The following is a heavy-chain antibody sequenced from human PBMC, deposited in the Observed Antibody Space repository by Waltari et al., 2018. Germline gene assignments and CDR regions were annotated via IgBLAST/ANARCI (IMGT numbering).Heavy chain of an antibody. V-gene: IGHV4-4*02. D-gene: IGHD2-15*01. CDR1: GDSVTNSYW. Sequence: QLQLQESGPGLVKPSGTLSLPCPVSGDSVTNSYWWSWVRQSPEKGLEWIGQIHGSGRANYNPSLESRVTISIDRSNNQFSLKVTSTTAADTAVYYCARDRGRGLYLDSWGQGTLVTVSP. CDR2: IHGSGRA. CDR3: ARDRGRGLYLDS. J-gene: IGHJ4*02.